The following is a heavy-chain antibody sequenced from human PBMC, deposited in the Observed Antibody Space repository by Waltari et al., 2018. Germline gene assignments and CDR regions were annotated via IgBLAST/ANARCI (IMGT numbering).Heavy chain of an antibody. CDR2: IYYSGST. V-gene: IGHV4-59*01. CDR1: GGSISRYS. Sequence: QVQLQESGPGLVKPSETLSLTCTVSGGSISRYSWSWIRQPPGKGLEWIGYIYYSGSTNYNPSLKSRVTISVDTSKNQFSLKLSSVTAADTAVYYCASLTVQAPVGATPYFDYWGQGTLVTVSS. CDR3: ASLTVQAPVGATPYFDY. D-gene: IGHD1-26*01. J-gene: IGHJ4*02.